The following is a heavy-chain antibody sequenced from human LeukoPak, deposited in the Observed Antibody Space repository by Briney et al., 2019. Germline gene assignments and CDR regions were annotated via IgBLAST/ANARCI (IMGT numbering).Heavy chain of an antibody. V-gene: IGHV4-59*01. J-gene: IGHJ4*02. CDR1: GGSISTYY. D-gene: IGHD5-18*01. Sequence: SETLSLTCTVSGGSISTYYWSWIRQPPGKGLEWIGYIYNSGSTNYNPSLKSRVTISVDTSENKFSLKLSSVTAADTAVYYCARGGYSYGYDDDFDYWGQGTLVTVSS. CDR2: IYNSGST. CDR3: ARGGYSYGYDDDFDY.